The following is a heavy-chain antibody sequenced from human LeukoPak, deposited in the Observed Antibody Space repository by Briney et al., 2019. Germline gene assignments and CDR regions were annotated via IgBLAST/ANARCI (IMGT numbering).Heavy chain of an antibody. V-gene: IGHV1-2*02. J-gene: IGHJ4*02. D-gene: IGHD3-16*02. Sequence: VASVKVSCKASGYTFTGYYMHWVRQAPGQGLEWMGRINPNSGGTNYAQKFQGRVTMTRDTSISTAYMELSRLRSDDTAVYYCARDTGMITFGGVIVNFDYWGQGTLVTVSS. CDR2: INPNSGGT. CDR1: GYTFTGYY. CDR3: ARDTGMITFGGVIVNFDY.